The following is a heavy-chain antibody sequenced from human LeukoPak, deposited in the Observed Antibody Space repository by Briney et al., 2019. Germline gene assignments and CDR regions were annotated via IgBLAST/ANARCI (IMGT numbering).Heavy chain of an antibody. CDR1: GFTFSSYA. V-gene: IGHV3-53*01. Sequence: GGSLRLSCAASGFTFSSYAMHWVRQAPGKGLEWVSVIYIGGSTYYADSVKGRFTISRDIPKNTLYLQMNSLRAEDTAMYYCARLGFVVPAVIFDYWGQGTLVTVSS. J-gene: IGHJ4*02. CDR2: IYIGGST. D-gene: IGHD2-2*02. CDR3: ARLGFVVPAVIFDY.